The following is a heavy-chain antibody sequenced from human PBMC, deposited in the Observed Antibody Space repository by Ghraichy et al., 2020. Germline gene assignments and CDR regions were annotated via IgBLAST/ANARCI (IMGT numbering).Heavy chain of an antibody. CDR1: GYTFSDYY. CDR2: INPNSGGT. D-gene: IGHD2-15*01. J-gene: IGHJ4*02. V-gene: IGHV1-2*02. Sequence: ASVKVSCKASGYTFSDYYIHWVRQAPGQGLEWMGWINPNSGGTDYAQKFQGRVTMTRDTSISTAYMDLRRLRSDDTAVYYCAKAQDSLQPLDYWGQGTPVNVSS. CDR3: AKAQDSLQPLDY.